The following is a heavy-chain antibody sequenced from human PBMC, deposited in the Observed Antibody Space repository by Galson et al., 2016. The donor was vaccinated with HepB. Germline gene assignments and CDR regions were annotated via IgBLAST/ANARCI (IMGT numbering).Heavy chain of an antibody. Sequence: SLRLSCAASGFSFRSYAMHWVRQVPGKGLEWVAVITFDGSDEYYADSVKGRFPITRDNSKNKLDLQMNSLRVEDTAVYYCARGPGSYFRGREYYYGMDVWGQGTTVTVSS. CDR3: ARGPGSYFRGREYYYGMDV. V-gene: IGHV3-30*04. CDR1: GFSFRSYA. J-gene: IGHJ6*02. CDR2: ITFDGSDE. D-gene: IGHD3-10*01.